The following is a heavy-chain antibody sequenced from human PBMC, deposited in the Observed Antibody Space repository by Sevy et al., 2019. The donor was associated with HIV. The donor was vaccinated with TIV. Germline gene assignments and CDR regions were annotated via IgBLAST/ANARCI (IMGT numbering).Heavy chain of an antibody. V-gene: IGHV3-21*06. CDR3: ARAEQTYFFDY. CDR1: GFTFNKYN. J-gene: IGHJ4*02. CDR2: ITGYSTDI. Sequence: GGSLRLSCVVSGFTFNKYNMNWVRQAPGKGLEWVSTITGYSTDIYYADSVKGRFTISRDDAKNSLYLQMNGLRAEDTAIYYCARAEQTYFFDYWGQGTLVTVSS.